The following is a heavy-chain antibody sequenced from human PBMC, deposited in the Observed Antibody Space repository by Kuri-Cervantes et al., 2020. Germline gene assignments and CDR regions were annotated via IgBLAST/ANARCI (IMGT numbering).Heavy chain of an antibody. CDR2: IYYSGST. Sequence: SQTLSLTCAVYGGSFSGYHWSWIRQPPGKGLEWIGYIYYSGSTNYNPSLKSRVTISVDTSKNQFSLKLSSVTAADTAVYYCARDWGSGWERGAFDYWGQGTLVTVSS. CDR1: GGSFSGYH. CDR3: ARDWGSGWERGAFDY. D-gene: IGHD6-19*01. V-gene: IGHV4-59*01. J-gene: IGHJ4*02.